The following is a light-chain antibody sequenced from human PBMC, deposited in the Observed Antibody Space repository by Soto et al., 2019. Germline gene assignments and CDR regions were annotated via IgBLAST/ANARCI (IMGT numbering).Light chain of an antibody. J-gene: IGLJ2*01. CDR3: CSYAGSPL. V-gene: IGLV2-11*01. Sequence: QSALTQPRSVSGSPGQSVTISCTGTGSDVGAYNYVSWYQQNPGKAPRLMIYDVTKRPSGVPDRFSGSKSGNTGSLTISGLQTEDEADYYCCSYAGSPLFGGGTKVTVL. CDR1: GSDVGAYNY. CDR2: DVT.